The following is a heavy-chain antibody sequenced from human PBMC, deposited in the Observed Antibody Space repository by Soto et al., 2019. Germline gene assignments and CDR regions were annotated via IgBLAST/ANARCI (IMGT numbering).Heavy chain of an antibody. Sequence: PGGSLRLSCAASGFTFSDHYMDWVRQAPGKGLEWVGRIRNKANSYTTEYAASVRGRYTISRDESENSLSLQMNSLKTEDTAVYYCARGASRDRPHFDCWGQGTLDTVSS. J-gene: IGHJ4*02. CDR2: IRNKANSYTT. CDR3: ARGASRDRPHFDC. D-gene: IGHD6-6*01. V-gene: IGHV3-72*01. CDR1: GFTFSDHY.